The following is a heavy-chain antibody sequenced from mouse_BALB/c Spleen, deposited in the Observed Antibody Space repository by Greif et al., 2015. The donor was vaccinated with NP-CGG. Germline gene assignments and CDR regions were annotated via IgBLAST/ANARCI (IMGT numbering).Heavy chain of an antibody. CDR2: IYPGSGST. CDR1: GYNFTSYW. J-gene: IGHJ2*01. D-gene: IGHD1-1*01. V-gene: IGHV1-55*01. CDR3: ARYYGSSFDY. Sequence: QVQLKQSGAEPVKPGTSVKLSCKASGYNFTSYWINWVKLRPGQGLEWIGDIYPGSGSTNYNEKFKSKATLTVDTSSSTAYMQLSSLASEDSALYYCARYYGSSFDYWGQGTTLTVSS.